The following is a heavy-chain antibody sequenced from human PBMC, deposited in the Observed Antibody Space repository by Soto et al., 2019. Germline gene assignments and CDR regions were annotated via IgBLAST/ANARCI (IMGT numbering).Heavy chain of an antibody. CDR1: GVFCSMYD. V-gene: IGHV3-23*01. Sequence: GGSLRLGCAASGVFCSMYDMSLVRQSPGKGLEWVSTILVDGRTFYVDSVKGRFTISRDSCQNTVYLQMNSLTVGDTALYYCVKATATGAGAFHIREQATMVT. CDR2: ILVDGRT. D-gene: IGHD2-8*02. CDR3: VKATATGAGAFHI. J-gene: IGHJ3*02.